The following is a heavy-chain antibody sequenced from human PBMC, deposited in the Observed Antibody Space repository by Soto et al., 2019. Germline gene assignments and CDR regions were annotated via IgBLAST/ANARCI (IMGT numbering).Heavy chain of an antibody. CDR3: AREDAARIERWFDA. CDR2: IYSSGST. D-gene: IGHD6-6*01. Sequence: QVQLQESGPRLVKPSQTLSLSCAVSGGSIISAAYSWNWIRQSPGRDLEWIGHIYSSGSTYYNPSVKRQVSISVDTSNNQFSLNLTSVTAADTAVYFCAREDAARIERWFDAWGQGILVTVSS. J-gene: IGHJ5*02. V-gene: IGHV4-31*11. CDR1: GGSIISAAYS.